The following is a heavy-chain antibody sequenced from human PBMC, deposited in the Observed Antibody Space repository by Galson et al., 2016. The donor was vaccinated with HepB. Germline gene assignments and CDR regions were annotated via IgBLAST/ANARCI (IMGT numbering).Heavy chain of an antibody. D-gene: IGHD2-2*01. CDR1: GFTFHEYA. V-gene: IGHV3-9*01. Sequence: SLRLSCAASGFTFHEYAMHWVRQGPGKGLEWVAGISLHGGDIDYADSVKGRFTISRDNARKSVSLQMNALKPEDTALYYCAKDARLSSSYQSYQHYGMDVWGRGTTGTVSS. J-gene: IGHJ6*02. CDR3: AKDARLSSSYQSYQHYGMDV. CDR2: ISLHGGDI.